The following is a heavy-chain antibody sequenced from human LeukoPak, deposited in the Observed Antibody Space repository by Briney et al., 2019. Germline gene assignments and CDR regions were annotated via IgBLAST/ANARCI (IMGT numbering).Heavy chain of an antibody. J-gene: IGHJ4*02. D-gene: IGHD2-2*01. CDR2: INHNSGGT. CDR3: ARDALYQLLSILGY. CDR1: GYTFTGYY. V-gene: IGHV1-2*02. Sequence: ASVKLSXTASGYTFTGYYMHWVRQAPGQGLEWMGWINHNSGGTNYAQKFQGRVTMTRDTSISTAYMELSRLRSDHTAVYYCARDALYQLLSILGYWGQGTLVTVSS.